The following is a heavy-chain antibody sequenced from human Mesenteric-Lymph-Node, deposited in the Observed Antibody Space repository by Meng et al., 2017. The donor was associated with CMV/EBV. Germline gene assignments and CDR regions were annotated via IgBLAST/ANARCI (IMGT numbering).Heavy chain of an antibody. Sequence: GESLKISCAVSGFSVTRNDINWVRQAPGKGLEWVSITFRAGNTYYADSVKGRFTVSRDNSRNTLYLQMDSLRVEDTAVYYRASYMRQVQVVEAIYWYADLWGRGTLVTVSS. CDR2: TFRAGNT. CDR3: ASYMRQVQVVEAIYWYADL. D-gene: IGHD2-15*01. CDR1: GFSVTRND. V-gene: IGHV3-66*02. J-gene: IGHJ2*01.